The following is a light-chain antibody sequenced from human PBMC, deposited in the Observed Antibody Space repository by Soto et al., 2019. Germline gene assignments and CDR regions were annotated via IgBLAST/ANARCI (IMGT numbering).Light chain of an antibody. CDR2: ETS. CDR3: QHRSIWPVS. J-gene: IGKJ5*01. V-gene: IGKV3-11*01. Sequence: EIVLTQSPATLSLSPGERATLSCRASQGVSSHLAWYQQKPGLAPRLLIYETSNRATGIPARFSGSGSGTDFTLTISSLEPEDFAVYYCQHRSIWPVSFGQGTRLEIK. CDR1: QGVSSH.